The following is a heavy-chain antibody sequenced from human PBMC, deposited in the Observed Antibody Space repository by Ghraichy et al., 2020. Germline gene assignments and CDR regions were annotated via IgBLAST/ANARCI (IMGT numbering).Heavy chain of an antibody. D-gene: IGHD3-9*01. J-gene: IGHJ5*02. CDR2: IYYSGST. Sequence: SETLSLTCTVSGGSISSYYWSWIRQPPGKGLEWIGYIYYSGSTNYNPSLKSRVTISVDTSKNQFSLKLSSVTAADTAVYYCARSDDILTGGWFDPWGQGTLVTVSS. CDR1: GGSISSYY. CDR3: ARSDDILTGGWFDP. V-gene: IGHV4-59*08.